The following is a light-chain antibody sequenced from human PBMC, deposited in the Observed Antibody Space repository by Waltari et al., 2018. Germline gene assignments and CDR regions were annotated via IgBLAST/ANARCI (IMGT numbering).Light chain of an antibody. Sequence: QSALPQPASVSGSPGQSITISCSNTSTDLGTYTLVSEYQQRPGQAPKHVVYEVSETPSGVSTRFSGSKSGDTASLTISGLQAEDEADYYCCSFAGSSTSFGTGTTVTVL. CDR1: STDLGTYTL. CDR2: EVS. CDR3: CSFAGSSTS. J-gene: IGLJ1*01. V-gene: IGLV2-23*02.